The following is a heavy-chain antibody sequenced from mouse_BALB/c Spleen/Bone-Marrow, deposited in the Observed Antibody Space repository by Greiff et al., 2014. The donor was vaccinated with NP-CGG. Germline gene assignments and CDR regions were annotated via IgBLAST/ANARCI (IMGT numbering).Heavy chain of an antibody. D-gene: IGHD2-1*01. CDR3: ARGIYYGNYVYAMDY. V-gene: IGHV1S41*01. J-gene: IGHJ4*01. CDR2: IAPGSGST. CDR1: GYTFTNYW. Sequence: DLVKPGASVKLSCKASGYTFTNYWINWIKQRPGQGLEWIGHIAPGSGSTYYNEMFKGKATLTVDTSSSTAYIQLSSLSSEDSAVYFCARGIYYGNYVYAMDYWGQGTSVTVSS.